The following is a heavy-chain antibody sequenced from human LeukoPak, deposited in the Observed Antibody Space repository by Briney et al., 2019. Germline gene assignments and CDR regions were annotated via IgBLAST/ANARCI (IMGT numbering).Heavy chain of an antibody. CDR2: IYYSGST. J-gene: IGHJ4*02. V-gene: IGHV4-59*08. CDR1: GGSFSGYY. D-gene: IGHD6-19*01. CDR3: ARHWYSSGWYFDY. Sequence: SETLSLTCAVYGGSFSGYYWSWIRQPPGKGLEWIGYIYYSGSTNYNPSLKSRVTISVDTSKNQFSLKLSSVTAADTAVYYCARHWYSSGWYFDYWGQGTLVTVSS.